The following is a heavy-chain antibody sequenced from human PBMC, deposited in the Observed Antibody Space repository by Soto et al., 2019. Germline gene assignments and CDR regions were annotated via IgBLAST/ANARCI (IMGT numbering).Heavy chain of an antibody. D-gene: IGHD6-6*01. CDR2: IGTAGDT. Sequence: EVQLVESGGGLVQPGGSLRLSCAASGFTFSSYDMHWVRQATGKGLEWVSAIGTAGDTYYPGSVKGRFTISRENAKNSLYLQMNSLRAGDTAVYYCARGVAARPTRGDYYYGMDVWGQGTTVTVSS. J-gene: IGHJ6*02. CDR1: GFTFSSYD. CDR3: ARGVAARPTRGDYYYGMDV. V-gene: IGHV3-13*01.